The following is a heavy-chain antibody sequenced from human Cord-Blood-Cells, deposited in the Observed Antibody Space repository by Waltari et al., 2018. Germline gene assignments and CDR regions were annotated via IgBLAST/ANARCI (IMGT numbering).Heavy chain of an antibody. D-gene: IGHD7-27*01. CDR3: AKERTGDLDY. V-gene: IGHV3-43*01. CDR1: GFTFDDYT. Sequence: EVQLVESGGVVVQPGGSLRLSCAAAGFTFDDYTMHWVHQAPGKGLEWVSLISWDGGSTYYADSVKGRFTISRDNSKNSLYLQMNSLRTEDTALYYCAKERTGDLDYWGQGTLVTVSS. J-gene: IGHJ4*02. CDR2: ISWDGGST.